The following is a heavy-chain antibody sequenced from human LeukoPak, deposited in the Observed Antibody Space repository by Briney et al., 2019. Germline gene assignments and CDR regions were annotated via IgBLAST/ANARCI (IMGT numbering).Heavy chain of an antibody. CDR2: IYYSGST. J-gene: IGHJ4*02. D-gene: IGHD4-17*01. CDR3: ARALTGDHPFDY. Sequence: SETLSLTCTVSGGSISSYYWSWIRQPPGKGLEWIGYIYYSGSTNYNPSLKSRVTISVDTSKNQFSLKLSSVTAADTAVYYCARALTGDHPFDYWGQGTLVTVSS. CDR1: GGSISSYY. V-gene: IGHV4-59*01.